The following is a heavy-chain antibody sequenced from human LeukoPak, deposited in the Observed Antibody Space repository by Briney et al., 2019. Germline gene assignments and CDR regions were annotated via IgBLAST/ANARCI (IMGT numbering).Heavy chain of an antibody. CDR3: ARHVATVTTWDLYYFDY. V-gene: IGHV4-39*01. J-gene: IGHJ4*02. Sequence: SETLSPTCTVSGGSISSSSYYWGWIRQPPGKGLEWIGSIYYSGSTYYNPSLKSRVTISVDTSKNQFSLKLSSVTAADTAVYYCARHVATVTTWDLYYFDYWGQGTLVTVSS. CDR1: GGSISSSSYY. CDR2: IYYSGST. D-gene: IGHD4-17*01.